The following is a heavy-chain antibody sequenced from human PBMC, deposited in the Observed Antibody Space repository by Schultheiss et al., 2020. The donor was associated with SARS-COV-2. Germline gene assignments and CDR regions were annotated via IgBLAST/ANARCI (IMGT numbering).Heavy chain of an antibody. CDR3: ARAWSGFDYYYGMDV. Sequence: GGSLRLSCAASGFTFSSYDMHWVRQATGKGLEWVSAIGTAGDTYYPGSVKGRFTISRENAKNSLYLQMNSLRAGDTAVYYCARAWSGFDYYYGMDVWGQGTTVTVSS. D-gene: IGHD3-3*01. CDR1: GFTFSSYD. V-gene: IGHV3-13*01. CDR2: IGTAGDT. J-gene: IGHJ6*02.